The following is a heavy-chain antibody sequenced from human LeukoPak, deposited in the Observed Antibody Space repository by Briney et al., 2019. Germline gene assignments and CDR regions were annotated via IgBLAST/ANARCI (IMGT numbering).Heavy chain of an antibody. D-gene: IGHD5-18*01. V-gene: IGHV1-24*01. CDR1: GKTLSDLS. J-gene: IGHJ4*02. CDR3: VTGFTTMAVDYFDY. Sequence: ASVKVACKVSGKTLSDLSIHWLRQPPGKGLEWLGGSDPEDGERMYAQMFQGRVTMNEDTSIDTAYMELSSLRSEDTAVYYCVTGFTTMAVDYFDYWGQGTLVTVSP. CDR2: SDPEDGER.